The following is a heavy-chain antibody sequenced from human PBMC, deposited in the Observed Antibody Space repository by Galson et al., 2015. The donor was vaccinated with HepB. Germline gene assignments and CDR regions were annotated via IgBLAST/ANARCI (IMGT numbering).Heavy chain of an antibody. CDR3: ARPHSSTSYFFDY. D-gene: IGHD2/OR15-2a*01. CDR2: ISAGGTTT. Sequence: SLRLSCAASGFTFSTYAVRWIRQAPGKGLEWVSAISAGGTTTYYADSVKGRFTISRDNSKNTLYLQMNSLRAEDTAVYYCARPHSSTSYFFDYWGQGTLVTVSS. J-gene: IGHJ4*02. V-gene: IGHV3-23*01. CDR1: GFTFSTYA.